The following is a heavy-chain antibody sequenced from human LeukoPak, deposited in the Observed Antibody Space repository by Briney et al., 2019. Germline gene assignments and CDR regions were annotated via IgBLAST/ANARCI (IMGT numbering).Heavy chain of an antibody. CDR2: ISYSGTN. Sequence: SETLSLTCTVSGGSVSSSSYYWGWIRQPPGKGLEWIGSISYSGTNYNNPSLKSRVSISIDTSKNQFSVKLTSVTAADTAVYYCARAISQSGYFDYWGQGTLVTVSS. J-gene: IGHJ4*02. CDR1: GGSVSSSSYY. D-gene: IGHD3-10*01. V-gene: IGHV4-39*01. CDR3: ARAISQSGYFDY.